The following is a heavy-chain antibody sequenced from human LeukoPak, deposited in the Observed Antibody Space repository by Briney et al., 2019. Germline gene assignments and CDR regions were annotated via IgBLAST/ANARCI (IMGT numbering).Heavy chain of an antibody. D-gene: IGHD5-18*01. Sequence: ASETLSLTCSVSGGSISSYYWSWIRQPAGKGLEWIGRIYTSGSTDYNPSLKSRVSMSVDTSKNQFSLKLSSVTAADTAVYYCARESYGFSFDYWGQGTLVTVSS. CDR1: GGSISSYY. CDR3: ARESYGFSFDY. V-gene: IGHV4-4*07. CDR2: IYTSGST. J-gene: IGHJ4*02.